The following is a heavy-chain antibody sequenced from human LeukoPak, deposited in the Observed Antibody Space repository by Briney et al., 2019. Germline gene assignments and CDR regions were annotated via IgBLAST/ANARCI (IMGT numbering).Heavy chain of an antibody. CDR3: ATQGEGYSGYGWLSAGPDI. Sequence: SETLSLTCSVSGGSVSNYYWSWIRQPPGKGLEWIGYIYYSGSTNYNPSLKSRVTISVDTSKNQFSLKLSSVTAADTAVYYCATQGEGYSGYGWLSAGPDIWGQGTMVTVSS. J-gene: IGHJ3*02. D-gene: IGHD5-12*01. CDR2: IYYSGST. CDR1: GGSVSNYY. V-gene: IGHV4-59*02.